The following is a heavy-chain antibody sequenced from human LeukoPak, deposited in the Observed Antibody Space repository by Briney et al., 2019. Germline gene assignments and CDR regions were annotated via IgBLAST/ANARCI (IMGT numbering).Heavy chain of an antibody. V-gene: IGHV1-46*01. CDR3: ASHYDFWSGYPFYYYYMDV. D-gene: IGHD3-3*01. Sequence: ASVKVSCKASGYTFTSYYMHWVRQAPGQGLEWMGIINPSGGSTSYAQKFQGRVTMTRDTSTSTVHMELSSLRSEDTAVYYCASHYDFWSGYPFYYYYMDVWGKGTTVTVSS. CDR1: GYTFTSYY. J-gene: IGHJ6*03. CDR2: INPSGGST.